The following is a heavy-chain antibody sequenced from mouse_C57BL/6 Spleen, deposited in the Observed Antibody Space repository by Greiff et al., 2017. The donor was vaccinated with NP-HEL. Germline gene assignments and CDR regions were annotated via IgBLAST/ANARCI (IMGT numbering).Heavy chain of an antibody. D-gene: IGHD4-1*01. CDR2: IHPNSGST. CDR3: ARYELTGTFDY. Sequence: QVQLQQPGAELVKPGASVKLSCKASGYTFTSYWMHWVKQRPGPGLEWIGMIHPNSGSTNYNEKFKSKATLTVDKSSSTAYMQLSSLTSEDSAVYYCARYELTGTFDYWGQGTTLTVSS. V-gene: IGHV1-64*01. J-gene: IGHJ2*01. CDR1: GYTFTSYW.